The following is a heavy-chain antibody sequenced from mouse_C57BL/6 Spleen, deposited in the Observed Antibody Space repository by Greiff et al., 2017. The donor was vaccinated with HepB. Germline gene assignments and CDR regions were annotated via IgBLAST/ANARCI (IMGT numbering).Heavy chain of an antibody. V-gene: IGHV5-4*01. Sequence: EVKVVESGGGLVKPGGSLKLSCAASGFTFSSYAMSWVRQTPEKRLEWVATISDGGSYTYYPDNVKGRFTISRDNAKNNLYLQMSHLKSEDTAMYYCAREKMVTTFAYWGQGTLVTVSA. CDR2: ISDGGSYT. J-gene: IGHJ3*01. D-gene: IGHD2-3*01. CDR3: AREKMVTTFAY. CDR1: GFTFSSYA.